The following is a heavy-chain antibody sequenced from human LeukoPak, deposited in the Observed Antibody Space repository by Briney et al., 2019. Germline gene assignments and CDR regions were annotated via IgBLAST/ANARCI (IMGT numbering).Heavy chain of an antibody. Sequence: ASVKVSCKVSGYTLTELSMHWVRQAPGKGLEWMGGFDPEDGETIYAQKFQGRVTMTEDTSTDTAYMELSSLRSEDTAVYYCATYGNYYDSSGPFDYWGQGTLVTGSS. CDR2: FDPEDGET. D-gene: IGHD3-22*01. CDR1: GYTLTELS. V-gene: IGHV1-24*01. J-gene: IGHJ4*02. CDR3: ATYGNYYDSSGPFDY.